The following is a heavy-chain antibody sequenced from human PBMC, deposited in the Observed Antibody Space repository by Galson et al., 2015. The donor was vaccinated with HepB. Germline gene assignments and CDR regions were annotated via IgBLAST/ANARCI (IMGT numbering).Heavy chain of an antibody. V-gene: IGHV1-69*13. D-gene: IGHD2-2*01. J-gene: IGHJ6*02. CDR1: GGTFSSYA. CDR2: IIPIFGIA. Sequence: SVKGSCKASGGTFSSYAISWVRQAPGQGLEWMGGIIPIFGIANYAQKFQGRVTITADESTSTAYMELSSLRSEDTAVYYCARLSMPSYYYYGMDVWGQGTTVTVSS. CDR3: ARLSMPSYYYYGMDV.